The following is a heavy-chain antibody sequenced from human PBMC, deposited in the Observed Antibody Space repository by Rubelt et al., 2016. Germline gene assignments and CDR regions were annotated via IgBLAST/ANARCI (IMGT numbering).Heavy chain of an antibody. V-gene: IGHV3-33*08. Sequence: GGGLVQPGRSLRLSCAASGFTFSSYAMHWVRQAPGKGLEWVAVIWYDGSNKYYADSVKGRFTISRDNSDNTLYVQMNSLRAEDTAVYYCARRGPSGPHDAFDIWGQGTMVTVSS. CDR1: GFTFSSYA. CDR2: IWYDGSNK. J-gene: IGHJ3*02. CDR3: ARRGPSGPHDAFDI.